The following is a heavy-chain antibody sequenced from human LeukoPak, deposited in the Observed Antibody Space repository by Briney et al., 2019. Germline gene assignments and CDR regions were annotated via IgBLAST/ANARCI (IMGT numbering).Heavy chain of an antibody. J-gene: IGHJ6*04. CDR2: IYYSGST. Sequence: SETLSLTCTVSGGFVSSGSYYRSWIRQPPGKGLEWIGYIYYSGSTNYNPSLKSRVTISVDTSKNQFSLKLSSVTAADTAVYYCARDRVNYGDYYYYGMDVWGKGTTVTVSS. V-gene: IGHV4-61*01. CDR3: ARDRVNYGDYYYYGMDV. CDR1: GGFVSSGSYY. D-gene: IGHD4-17*01.